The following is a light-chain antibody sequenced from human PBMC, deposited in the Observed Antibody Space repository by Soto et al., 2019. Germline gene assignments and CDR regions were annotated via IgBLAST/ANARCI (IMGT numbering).Light chain of an antibody. CDR1: SSNIGDNT. J-gene: IGLJ2*01. V-gene: IGLV1-44*01. Sequence: QSVLTQPPSASGTPGQRVTISCSGSSSNIGDNTVNWYQQLPGPAPKLLIYTNNQRPSGVPDRFSGSKSGTSASLAISGLQSEDEADYYCAAWDDSLNGVVFGGGTQLTVL. CDR3: AAWDDSLNGVV. CDR2: TNN.